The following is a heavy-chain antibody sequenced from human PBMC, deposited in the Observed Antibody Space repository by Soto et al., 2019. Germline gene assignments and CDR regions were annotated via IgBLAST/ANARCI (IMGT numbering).Heavy chain of an antibody. CDR3: ARRRGSNGWFDL. V-gene: IGHV1-8*01. D-gene: IGHD2-8*01. CDR1: GYTFINYD. CDR2: MNPDSGNT. Sequence: QVQLVQSGAEVKKPGASVKVSCKASGYTFINYDINWVRQAPGQGLEWVGWMNPDSGNTGYAQNFQGRVTMTGNTSISSGYMELSSLTSEDTAVYYCARRRGSNGWFDLWGQGTLVTVSS. J-gene: IGHJ5*02.